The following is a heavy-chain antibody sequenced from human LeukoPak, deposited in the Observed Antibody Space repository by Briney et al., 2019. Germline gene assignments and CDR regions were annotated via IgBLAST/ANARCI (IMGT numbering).Heavy chain of an antibody. CDR2: ISGDETTT. CDR3: ARPQVGSPTDY. J-gene: IGHJ4*02. CDR1: GFTFSGYT. V-gene: IGHV3-74*01. D-gene: IGHD1-26*01. Sequence: PGGSLRLPCAASGFTFSGYTMYWVRQAPGKGLVWVSRISGDETTTTYADSVMGRFTISRDNAKNTLYLQMDSLRAEDTAVYYCARPQVGSPTDYWGQGTLVTVSS.